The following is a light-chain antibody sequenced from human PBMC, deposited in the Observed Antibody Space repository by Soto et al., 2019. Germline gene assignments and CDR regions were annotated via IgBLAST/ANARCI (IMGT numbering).Light chain of an antibody. V-gene: IGLV2-8*01. CDR1: GSDVGGYNY. Sequence: QSALTQPPSASGSPGQSVTISCTGTGSDVGGYNYVSWYQQHPGKAPKLVIFDVSRGPSGVPDRFSGSKSGNTASLTVSGLQAEDEADYYCGSFAASNNLLFGRGTQLTVL. CDR3: GSFAASNNLL. J-gene: IGLJ2*01. CDR2: DVS.